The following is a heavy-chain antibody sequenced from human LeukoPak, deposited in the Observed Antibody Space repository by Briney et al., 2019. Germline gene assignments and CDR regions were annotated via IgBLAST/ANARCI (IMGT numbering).Heavy chain of an antibody. CDR1: GGSFSGYY. V-gene: IGHV4-59*01. D-gene: IGHD2-2*01. CDR3: ARGTGYCSSTSCPNWFDP. J-gene: IGHJ5*02. Sequence: KTSETLSLTCAVYGGSFSGYYWSWIRQPPGKGLEWIGYIYYSGSTNYNPSLKSRVTISVDTSKNQFSLKLSSVTAADTAVYYCARGTGYCSSTSCPNWFDPWGQGTLVTVSS. CDR2: IYYSGST.